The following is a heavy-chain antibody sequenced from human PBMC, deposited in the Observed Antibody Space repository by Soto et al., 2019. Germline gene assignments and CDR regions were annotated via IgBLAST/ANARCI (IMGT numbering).Heavy chain of an antibody. V-gene: IGHV4-59*01. D-gene: IGHD4-17*01. Sequence: SETLSLTCTVSGGSIRDYFWTWIRQPPGKGLEWIGYIYYSGRTNYNPSLKSRVSISVDTSKNHFSLQLSSVTAADTAAYYCARVGGDDFGDSGGFDYWGQGTLVTVSS. CDR1: GGSIRDYF. J-gene: IGHJ4*02. CDR3: ARVGGDDFGDSGGFDY. CDR2: IYYSGRT.